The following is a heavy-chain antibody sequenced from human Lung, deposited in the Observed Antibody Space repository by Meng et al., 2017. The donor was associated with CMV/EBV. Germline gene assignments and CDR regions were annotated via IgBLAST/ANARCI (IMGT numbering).Heavy chain of an antibody. J-gene: IGHJ6*02. CDR2: ISGVDGST. CDR1: GFSFSSYA. D-gene: IGHD3-3*01. Sequence: GESXKISCAASGFSFSSYAMTWVRQAPGTGLEWVSSISGVDGSTYYTDSGKGRFTISRDNSKNTLYLQINSLRAEDTAVYYCAKNYYDFWSGYFPPTNAMDAWXQGTTVTVSS. CDR3: AKNYYDFWSGYFPPTNAMDA. V-gene: IGHV3-23*01.